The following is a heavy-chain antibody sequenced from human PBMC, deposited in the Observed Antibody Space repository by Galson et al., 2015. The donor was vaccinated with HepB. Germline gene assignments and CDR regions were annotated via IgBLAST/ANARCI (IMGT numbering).Heavy chain of an antibody. V-gene: IGHV1-18*01. CDR2: ISAYNGNT. J-gene: IGHJ6*02. Sequence: SVKVSCKASGYTFTSYGISWVRQAPGQGLKWMGWISAYNGNTNYAQKLQGRVTMTTDTSTSTAYMELRSLRSDDTAVNYCARGRRGYSYGLFGMDVWGQGTTVSVSS. CDR1: GYTFTSYG. D-gene: IGHD5-18*01. CDR3: ARGRRGYSYGLFGMDV.